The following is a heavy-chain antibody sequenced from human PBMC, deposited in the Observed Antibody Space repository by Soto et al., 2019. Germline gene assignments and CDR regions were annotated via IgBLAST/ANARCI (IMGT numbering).Heavy chain of an antibody. D-gene: IGHD4-17*01. J-gene: IGHJ6*02. CDR2: IYHSGTT. V-gene: IGHV4-59*02. Sequence: SETLSLTCTVSGGSVSSYYWSWIRQPPGKGLEWIGYIYHSGTTYYNPSLKSRVTISVDRSKNQFSLKLSSVTAADTAVYYCARAHYGDYGYGMDVWGQGTTATVSS. CDR1: GGSVSSYY. CDR3: ARAHYGDYGYGMDV.